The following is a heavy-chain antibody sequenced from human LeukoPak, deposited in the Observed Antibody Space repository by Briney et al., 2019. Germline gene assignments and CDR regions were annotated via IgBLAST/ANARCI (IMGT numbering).Heavy chain of an antibody. CDR2: IKQDGSEK. CDR1: GFTFSSYW. J-gene: IGHJ4*02. V-gene: IGHV3-7*01. Sequence: GGSLRLSCAASGFTFSSYWMSWVRQAPGKGLEWVANIKQDGSEKYYVDSVKGRFTICRDNAKNSLYLQMNSLRAEDTAVYYCARDRTMVRGVGGYWGQGTLVTVSS. CDR3: ARDRTMVRGVGGY. D-gene: IGHD3-10*01.